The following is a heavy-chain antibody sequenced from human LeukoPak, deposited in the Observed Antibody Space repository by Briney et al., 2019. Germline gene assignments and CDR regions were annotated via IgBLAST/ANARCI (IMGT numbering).Heavy chain of an antibody. Sequence: ASVKVSCKASHYTFTIYGISWVRQAPAQGLEWMGWIRADNGNTDYAQKFQGRVTMTTDTSTSTAYMELRSLRSDDTAVYYCARDLGYYDNGGSDYGMDVWGQGTTVTVSS. CDR3: ARDLGYYDNGGSDYGMDV. CDR2: IRADNGNT. CDR1: HYTFTIYG. V-gene: IGHV1-18*01. D-gene: IGHD3-22*01. J-gene: IGHJ6*02.